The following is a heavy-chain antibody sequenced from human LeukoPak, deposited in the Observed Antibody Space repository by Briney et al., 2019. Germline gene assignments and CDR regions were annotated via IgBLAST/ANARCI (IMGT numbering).Heavy chain of an antibody. V-gene: IGHV3-49*04. CDR1: GFIFGHYG. Sequence: PGGSLRLSCKASGFIFGHYGMSWVRQAPGKGLELVSFIRSTVYGGTTEYAASVKGRFTISRDDSKNTAYPQMNSLKIDDTAVYYCTAGGSYFGSGTDYWGQGILVIVSS. CDR2: IRSTVYGGTT. D-gene: IGHD3-10*01. CDR3: TAGGSYFGSGTDY. J-gene: IGHJ4*02.